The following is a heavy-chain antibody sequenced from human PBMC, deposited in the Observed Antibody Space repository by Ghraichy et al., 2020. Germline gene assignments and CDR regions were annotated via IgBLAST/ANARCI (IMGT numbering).Heavy chain of an antibody. Sequence: LSLTCAASGFTFSNYAMNWVRQAPGKGLEWVSGISNGGGSTDYADSVKGRFTISRDNSKNTLYLQMNSLRAEDTAVYYCAKDLRSWYSNVDYWGQGTLVTVSS. CDR3: AKDLRSWYSNVDY. CDR2: ISNGGGST. J-gene: IGHJ4*02. V-gene: IGHV3-23*01. CDR1: GFTFSNYA. D-gene: IGHD6-13*01.